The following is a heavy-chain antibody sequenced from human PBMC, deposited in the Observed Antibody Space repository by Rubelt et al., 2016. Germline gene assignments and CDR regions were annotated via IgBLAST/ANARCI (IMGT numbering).Heavy chain of an antibody. CDR2: IKEDGSEK. CDR3: AMATTLDY. D-gene: IGHD5-12*01. Sequence: EVQLLESGGGLVQPGGSLRLSCAASGFTFSSYWMTWVRQGPGKGLEWVATIKEDGSEKYYVDSVKGRFTISRDNAKNSLYLQMDSLRAEETAVYSCAMATTLDYWGRGTLVTVSS. CDR1: GFTFSSYW. J-gene: IGHJ4*02. V-gene: IGHV3-7*01.